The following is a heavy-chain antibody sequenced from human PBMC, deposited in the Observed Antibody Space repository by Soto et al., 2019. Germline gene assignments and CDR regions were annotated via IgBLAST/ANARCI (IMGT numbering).Heavy chain of an antibody. Sequence: SETLSLTCAVYGGSISSYYWSWIRQPPGKGLEWIGYIYYSGSTNYNPSLKSRVTISVDTSKNQFSLKLSSVTAADTAVHYCARRYGYSFDYWGQGTLVTVSS. D-gene: IGHD1-1*01. J-gene: IGHJ4*02. CDR1: GGSISSYY. CDR3: ARRYGYSFDY. CDR2: IYYSGST. V-gene: IGHV4-59*08.